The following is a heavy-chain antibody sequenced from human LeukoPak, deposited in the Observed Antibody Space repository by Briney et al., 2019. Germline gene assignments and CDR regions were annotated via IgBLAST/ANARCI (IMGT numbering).Heavy chain of an antibody. CDR2: IDATGST. CDR1: GASISSDYY. D-gene: IGHD4-17*01. CDR3: ARVGDYGAYYFDY. V-gene: IGHV4-61*02. J-gene: IGHJ4*02. Sequence: TSQTLSLTCTVSGASISSDYYWTWIRQVAGKGLEWIGRIDATGSTNANPSLKSRVTISVDTSKNQLSLKVSSVTAADTAIYYCARVGDYGAYYFDYWGQGTRVTVSS.